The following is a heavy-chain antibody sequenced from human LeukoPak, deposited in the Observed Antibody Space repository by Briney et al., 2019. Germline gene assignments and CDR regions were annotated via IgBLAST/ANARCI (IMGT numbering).Heavy chain of an antibody. D-gene: IGHD6-13*01. CDR1: GDRVSSTSST. Sequence: SQTLSLTCVISGDRVSSTSSTWNSIRQSRSRGLERLERTYYRSKWYHNYAVSVESRITINPDTSKYQFSLQLTFVTPEDTAMYYCSREDPSGYSNVWGQGTLVTVSS. J-gene: IGHJ4*02. CDR2: TYYRSKWYH. CDR3: SREDPSGYSNV. V-gene: IGHV6-1*01.